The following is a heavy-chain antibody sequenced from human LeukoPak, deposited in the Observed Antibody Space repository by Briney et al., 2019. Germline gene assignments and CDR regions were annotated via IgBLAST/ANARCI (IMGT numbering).Heavy chain of an antibody. CDR1: GYNLTELS. CDR2: FDPGDGAM. D-gene: IGHD3-9*01. V-gene: IGHV1-24*01. J-gene: IGHJ4*02. CDR3: AAGGFYDLLPY. Sequence: ASVKVSCKVSGYNLTELSMHWVRQAPGKGLEWMGGFDPGDGAMIYAQRFQGRVTMTEDTSTETVYMELNSLKSEDMAVYYCAAGGFYDLLPYWGQGTLVTVSS.